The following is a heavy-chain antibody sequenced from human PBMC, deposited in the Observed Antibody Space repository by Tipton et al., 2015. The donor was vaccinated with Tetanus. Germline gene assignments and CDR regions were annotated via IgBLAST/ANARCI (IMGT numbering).Heavy chain of an antibody. Sequence: TLSLTCTVSGGSISSYYWSWIRQPPGKGLEWIGYIYYSGSTNYNPSLKSRVTISVDTSKNQFSLQLAFVTAADTAIYYCARERIEAFYYHGLDVWGPGTTVTVSS. D-gene: IGHD2-21*01. J-gene: IGHJ6*02. CDR2: IYYSGST. CDR1: GGSISSYY. V-gene: IGHV4-59*01. CDR3: ARERIEAFYYHGLDV.